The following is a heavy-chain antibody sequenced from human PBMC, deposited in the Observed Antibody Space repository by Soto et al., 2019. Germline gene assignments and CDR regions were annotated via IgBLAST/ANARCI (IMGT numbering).Heavy chain of an antibody. CDR1: GFTFSSNA. J-gene: IGHJ6*02. CDR2: ISGSGDST. D-gene: IGHD2-21*02. Sequence: EVQLLESGGALVQPGGSLRLSCAASGFTFSSNAMTWVRQAPGKGLEWVSSISGSGDSTYYADSVKGRFTISRDNSKNTLFLLMDSLRAEETAVYYCARDSDNGGDSLLYYGMDVWGQGTTVTVSS. V-gene: IGHV3-23*01. CDR3: ARDSDNGGDSLLYYGMDV.